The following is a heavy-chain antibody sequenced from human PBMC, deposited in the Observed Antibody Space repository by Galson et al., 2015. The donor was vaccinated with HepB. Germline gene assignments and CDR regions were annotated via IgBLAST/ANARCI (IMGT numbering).Heavy chain of an antibody. Sequence: QSGAEVKKPGESLKISCKASGYSFRNYWIGWVRQMPGKGLECMGIIYPGDSETRYSPSFQGQVTLSADKSTNTAYLQWSSLKASDTAMYYCARLGHEGYHYYGMDVWGQGPTVTGSS. CDR3: ARLGHEGYHYYGMDV. CDR2: IYPGDSET. D-gene: IGHD2-2*01. CDR1: GYSFRNYW. J-gene: IGHJ6*02. V-gene: IGHV5-51*01.